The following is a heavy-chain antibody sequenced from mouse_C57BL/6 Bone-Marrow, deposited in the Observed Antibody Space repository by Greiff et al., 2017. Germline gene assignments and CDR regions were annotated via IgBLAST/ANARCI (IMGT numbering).Heavy chain of an antibody. CDR2: SRNKANYYTT. Sequence: EVNVVESGGGLVQSGRSLRLSCATSGFTFSDFYMEWVRQAPGKGLEWIAASRNKANYYTTEYSASVKGRFIVSRDTSQSILYLQMNALRAEDTAIYYCARGGENWYFDVWGTGTTVTVSS. J-gene: IGHJ1*03. V-gene: IGHV7-1*01. CDR3: ARGGENWYFDV. CDR1: GFTFSDFY.